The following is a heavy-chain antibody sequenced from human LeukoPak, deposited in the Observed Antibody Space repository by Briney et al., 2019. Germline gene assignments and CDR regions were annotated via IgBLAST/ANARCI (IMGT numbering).Heavy chain of an antibody. CDR2: FYTIGGT. CDR3: ARGVLALRRALDI. D-gene: IGHD3-3*01. V-gene: IGHV4-59*01. CDR1: GGSISTYY. J-gene: IGHJ3*02. Sequence: SETLSLTCTASGGSISTYYWNWIRQTPGKGLEWIGYFYTIGGTYYNPSLKSRVTISADTSKNQFSLNLSSVTAADTAVYYCARGVLALRRALDIWGQGTMITVSS.